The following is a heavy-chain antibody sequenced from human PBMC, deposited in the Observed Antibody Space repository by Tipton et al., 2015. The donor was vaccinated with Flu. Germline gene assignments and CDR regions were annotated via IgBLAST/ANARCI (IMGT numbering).Heavy chain of an antibody. CDR3: AKGGGGASAAFDI. D-gene: IGHD3-16*01. CDR2: ISAYNGNT. Sequence: QSGAEVKKPGASVRVSCKASGYTFTSYGISWVRQAPGQGLEWMGWISAYNGNTNYAQKLQGRVTMTRNTSISTAYMELSSLRSEDTAVYYCAKGGGGASAAFDIWGQGTMVTVSS. J-gene: IGHJ3*02. CDR1: GYTFTSYG. V-gene: IGHV1-18*04.